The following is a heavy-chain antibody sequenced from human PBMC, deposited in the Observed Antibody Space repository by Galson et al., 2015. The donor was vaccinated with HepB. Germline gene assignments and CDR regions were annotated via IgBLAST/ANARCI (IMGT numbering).Heavy chain of an antibody. CDR2: ISAYSGNT. D-gene: IGHD2-15*01. CDR3: ARAGCSGGSCYSDWFDP. CDR1: GYTFTSYG. V-gene: IGHV1-18*01. Sequence: SVKVSCKASGYTFTSYGISWVRQAPGQGLEWMGWISAYSGNTNYAQKLQGRVTMTTDTSTSTAYMELRSLRSDDTAVYYCARAGCSGGSCYSDWFDPWGQGTLVTVSS. J-gene: IGHJ5*02.